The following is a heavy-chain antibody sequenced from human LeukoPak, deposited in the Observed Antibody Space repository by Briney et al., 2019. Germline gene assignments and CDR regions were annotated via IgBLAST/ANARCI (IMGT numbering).Heavy chain of an antibody. CDR2: IYYSGST. CDR1: GGSISSYY. V-gene: IGHV4-59*01. CDR3: ARWGYYDSSGYSSDAFDI. Sequence: TETLSLTCTVSGGSISSYYWSWIRQPPGKGLEWIGYIYYSGSTNYNPSLKSRVTISVDTSKNQFSLKLSSVTAADTAVYYCARWGYYDSSGYSSDAFDIWGQGTMVTVSS. D-gene: IGHD3-22*01. J-gene: IGHJ3*02.